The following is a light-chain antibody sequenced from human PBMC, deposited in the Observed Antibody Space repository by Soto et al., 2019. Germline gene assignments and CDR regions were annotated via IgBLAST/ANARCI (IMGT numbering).Light chain of an antibody. CDR3: LQLNAYPLT. J-gene: IGKJ5*01. V-gene: IGKV1-5*01. Sequence: DIQMTQSPSTLSGSVGDRVTITCRASQTISSWLAWYQQKPGKAPKLLIYAASTLQSGVPSRFSGCRSGTEFTLTVSSLQPEDFATYYCLQLNAYPLTFGQGTRREIK. CDR1: QTISSW. CDR2: AAS.